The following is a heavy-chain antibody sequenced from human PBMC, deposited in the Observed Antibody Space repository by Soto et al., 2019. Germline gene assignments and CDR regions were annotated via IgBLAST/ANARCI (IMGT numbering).Heavy chain of an antibody. J-gene: IGHJ4*02. V-gene: IGHV3-11*06. CDR1: GFTFSDYY. CDR2: ISSSSSYT. D-gene: IGHD3-3*01. CDR3: ARGGSGYYKVDY. Sequence: QVQLVESGGGVVQPGRSLRLSCAASGFTFSDYYMSWIRQAPGKGLEWVSYISSSSSYTNYADSVKGRFTISRDNAKNSLYLQMNSLRAEDTAVYYCARGGSGYYKVDYWGQGTLVTVSS.